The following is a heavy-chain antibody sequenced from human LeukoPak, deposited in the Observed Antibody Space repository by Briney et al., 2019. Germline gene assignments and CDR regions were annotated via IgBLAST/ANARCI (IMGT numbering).Heavy chain of an antibody. Sequence: SETLSLTCTVSGGSISSYYWSWIRQPPGKGLEWIGYISYTGSTNYNPSLKSRVTMSVDTSKNQFSLKLSSVTAADTAVYYCATRGSGFYDSGWFDPWGQGTLVTVSS. V-gene: IGHV4-59*08. D-gene: IGHD3-22*01. J-gene: IGHJ5*02. CDR1: GGSISSYY. CDR3: ATRGSGFYDSGWFDP. CDR2: ISYTGST.